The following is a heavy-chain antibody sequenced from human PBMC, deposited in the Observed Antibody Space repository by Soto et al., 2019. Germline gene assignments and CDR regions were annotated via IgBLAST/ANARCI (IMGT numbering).Heavy chain of an antibody. CDR3: ARGPLDIVATSSYYYYGMDV. CDR2: IIPIFGTA. V-gene: IGHV1-69*13. Sequence: WASVKVSCKASGGTFSSYAISWVRQAPGQGLEWMGGIIPIFGTANYAQKFQGRVTITADESTSTAYMELSSLRSEDTAVYYCARGPLDIVATSSYYYYGMDVWGQGTTVTAP. J-gene: IGHJ6*02. CDR1: GGTFSSYA. D-gene: IGHD5-12*01.